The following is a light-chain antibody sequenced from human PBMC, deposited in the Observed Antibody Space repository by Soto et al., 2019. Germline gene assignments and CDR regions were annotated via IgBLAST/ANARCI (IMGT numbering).Light chain of an antibody. CDR1: SANVGNNY. CDR3: GAWDASGGWV. V-gene: IGLV1-51*02. J-gene: IGLJ3*02. CDR2: ENN. Sequence: QSVLTQPPSVSAAPGQKANISCSGSSANVGNNYVSWYQQLPGTAPKLLIYENNRRPTGIPDRFSGSKSGTSATLGITGLQNGDEADYYCGAWDASGGWVCGGGTKLTVL.